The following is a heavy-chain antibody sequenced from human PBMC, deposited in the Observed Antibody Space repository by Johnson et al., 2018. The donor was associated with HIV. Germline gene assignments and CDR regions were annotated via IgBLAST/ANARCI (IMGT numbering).Heavy chain of an antibody. J-gene: IGHJ3*02. CDR1: GFTFDDYA. D-gene: IGHD6-19*01. V-gene: IGHV3-23*04. CDR3: AKDRIAVAGNDAFDI. Sequence: VQLVESGGGVVRPGGSLRLSCAASGFTFDDYAMSWVRQAPGKGLEWVSDISGGGGITYYADSVKGRFTISSDSSKNTLYLQMNSLRAEDTAVYYCAKDRIAVAGNDAFDIWGQGTMVTVSS. CDR2: ISGGGGIT.